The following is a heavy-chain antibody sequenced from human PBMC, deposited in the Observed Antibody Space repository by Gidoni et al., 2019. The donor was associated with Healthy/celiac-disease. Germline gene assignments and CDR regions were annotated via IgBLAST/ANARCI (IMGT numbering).Heavy chain of an antibody. D-gene: IGHD3-10*01. CDR1: GGSFSGYY. CDR3: ARRGTMVRGVLDY. J-gene: IGHJ4*02. CDR2: INHSGST. V-gene: IGHV4-34*01. Sequence: QVQLQQWGAGLLKPSETLSLTCAVYGGSFSGYYWSWIRQPPGKGLEWIGEINHSGSTNYNQSLKSRVTISVYTSKNQFSLKLSSVTAADTAVYYCARRGTMVRGVLDYWGQGTLVTVSS.